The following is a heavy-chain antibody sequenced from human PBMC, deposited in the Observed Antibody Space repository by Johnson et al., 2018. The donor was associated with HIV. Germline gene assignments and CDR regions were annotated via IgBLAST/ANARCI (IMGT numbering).Heavy chain of an antibody. Sequence: VQLVESGGGVVRPGGSLRLSCAASGFTFDDYGMSWVRQVPGKGLEWVSGINWNGDSTGYADSVKGRFTISRDNSKNTLYLQMNSLRAEDTAVYYCAKNGARGGAFDIWGQGTMVTVSS. J-gene: IGHJ3*02. CDR2: INWNGDST. D-gene: IGHD2-8*01. V-gene: IGHV3-20*04. CDR1: GFTFDDYG. CDR3: AKNGARGGAFDI.